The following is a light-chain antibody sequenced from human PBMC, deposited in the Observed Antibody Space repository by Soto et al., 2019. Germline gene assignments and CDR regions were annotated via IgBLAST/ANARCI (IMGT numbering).Light chain of an antibody. J-gene: IGKJ5*01. CDR2: GAS. V-gene: IGKV3-11*01. CDR3: QQRSDWPIT. Sequence: EIVLTQSPASLSLSPGERATVSCRAGQSVDSHLVWYQQKPGQAPRLLIFGASNRATGIPTRFSGRGSGTDFTLAINRLEPDDFAVYYCQQRSDWPITFGQGTRLEI. CDR1: QSVDSH.